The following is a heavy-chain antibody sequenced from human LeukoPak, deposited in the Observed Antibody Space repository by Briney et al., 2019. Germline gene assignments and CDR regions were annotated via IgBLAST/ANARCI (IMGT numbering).Heavy chain of an antibody. CDR2: ILTTGDT. J-gene: IGHJ3*02. Sequence: PGGSLRLSCAASGFAFSSFDMLWVRQSSRKGLEWVARILTTGDTDYAASVEGRFTIFRENAKSSVYLQMNSLRDGDTAVYYCARDRFGERTFEKWGQGTMVTVSS. D-gene: IGHD3-10*01. V-gene: IGHV3-13*01. CDR1: GFAFSSFD. CDR3: ARDRFGERTFEK.